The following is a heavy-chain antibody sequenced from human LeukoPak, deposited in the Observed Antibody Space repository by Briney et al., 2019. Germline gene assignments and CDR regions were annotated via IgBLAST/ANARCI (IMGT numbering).Heavy chain of an antibody. Sequence: GASVKVSCKASGYTFTGYYMHWVRQAPGQGLEWMGWINPNSGGTNYAQKFQGRVAMTRDTSISTAYMELSRLRSDDTAVYYCARGGPSWYGELLYYYYMDVWGKGTTVTVSS. D-gene: IGHD6-13*01. V-gene: IGHV1-2*02. CDR3: ARGGPSWYGELLYYYYMDV. J-gene: IGHJ6*03. CDR1: GYTFTGYY. CDR2: INPNSGGT.